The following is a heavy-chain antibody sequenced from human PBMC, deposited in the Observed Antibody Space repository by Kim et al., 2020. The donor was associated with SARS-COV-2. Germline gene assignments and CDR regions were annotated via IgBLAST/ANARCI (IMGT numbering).Heavy chain of an antibody. CDR2: IYYSGST. CDR3: ARDPLGATILWIKWYYYGMDV. D-gene: IGHD5-12*01. Sequence: SETLSLTCTVSGGSISSSSYYWGWIRQPPGKGLEWIGSIYYSGSTYYNPSLKSRVTLSVDTSKSQFSLKLSSVTAADTAVYYCARDPLGATILWIKWYYYGMDVWGQGTTVTVSS. CDR1: GGSISSSSYY. J-gene: IGHJ6*02. V-gene: IGHV4-39*07.